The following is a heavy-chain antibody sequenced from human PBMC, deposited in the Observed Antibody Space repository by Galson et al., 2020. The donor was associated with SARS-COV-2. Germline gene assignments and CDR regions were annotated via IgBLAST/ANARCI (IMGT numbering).Heavy chain of an antibody. J-gene: IGHJ4*02. CDR2: INRDGTHE. CDR3: ARIIPSGYYDH. CDR1: GFTFRGYW. V-gene: IGHV3-7*01. D-gene: IGHD1-1*01. Sequence: QLGESLKISCTASGFTFRGYWMTWVRQPPGRGLEWVAYINRDGTHEDYVNSARGRFTISRDNVESSVYLQMNSLRAEDTAVYYCARIIPSGYYDHWGQGTLVTVSS.